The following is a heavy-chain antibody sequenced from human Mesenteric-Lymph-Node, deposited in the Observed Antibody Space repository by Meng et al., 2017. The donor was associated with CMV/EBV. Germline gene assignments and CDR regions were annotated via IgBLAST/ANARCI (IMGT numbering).Heavy chain of an antibody. Sequence: GESLKISCAASGFTVSSNYMSWVRQAPGKGLEWVSVIYSGGSTYYADSVKGRFTVSRDNSKNTLYLQMDSLRAEDTAVYYCAKVYKREYDFWSGYQDYWGQGTLVTVSS. CDR3: AKVYKREYDFWSGYQDY. CDR2: IYSGGST. CDR1: GFTVSSNY. D-gene: IGHD3-3*01. J-gene: IGHJ4*02. V-gene: IGHV3-53*01.